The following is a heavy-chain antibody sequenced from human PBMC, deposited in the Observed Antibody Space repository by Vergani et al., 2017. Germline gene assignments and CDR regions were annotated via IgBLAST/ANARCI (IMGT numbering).Heavy chain of an antibody. D-gene: IGHD6-13*01. V-gene: IGHV3-23*01. J-gene: IGHJ4*02. Sequence: EVQLLESGGGLVQPGGSLRLSCAASGFTFSSYAMSWVRQAPGKGLEWVSAISGSGGSTYYADSVKGRFTISRDNSKNTLYLQMNSLRDEDTAVYYCAKDRQQLVPPPYLFDYWGQGTLVTVSS. CDR2: ISGSGGST. CDR3: AKDRQQLVPPPYLFDY. CDR1: GFTFSSYA.